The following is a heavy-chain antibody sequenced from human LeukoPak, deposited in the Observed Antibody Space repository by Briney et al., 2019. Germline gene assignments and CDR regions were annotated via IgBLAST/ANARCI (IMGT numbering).Heavy chain of an antibody. D-gene: IGHD2-2*01. CDR3: ARDLIVVVPAAYGMDV. CDR2: IIPNLGIA. Sequence: ASVKVSCKASGSTFSSYSINWVRQAPGQGLEWMGRIIPNLGIANYAQKFQGRVTITADKSTSTAYMELSSLRSDDTAVYYCARDLIVVVPAAYGMDVWGQGTTVTVSS. CDR1: GSTFSSYS. V-gene: IGHV1-69*04. J-gene: IGHJ6*02.